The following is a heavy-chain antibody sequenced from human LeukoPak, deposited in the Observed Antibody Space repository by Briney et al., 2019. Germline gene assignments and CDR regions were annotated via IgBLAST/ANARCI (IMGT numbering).Heavy chain of an antibody. CDR1: GYTFTSYA. CDR3: ARGLYRYYDFWSGYYNWFDP. D-gene: IGHD3-3*01. V-gene: IGHV1-18*01. CDR2: ISAYNGNT. Sequence: ASVKVSCKASGYTFTSYAIHWVRQAPGQGLEWMGWISAYNGNTNYAQKLQGRVTMTTDTSTSTAYMELRSLRSDDTAVYYCARGLYRYYDFWSGYYNWFDPWGQGTLVTVSS. J-gene: IGHJ5*02.